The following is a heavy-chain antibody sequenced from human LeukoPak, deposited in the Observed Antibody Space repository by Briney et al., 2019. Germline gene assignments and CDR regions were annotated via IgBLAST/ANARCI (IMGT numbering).Heavy chain of an antibody. V-gene: IGHV4-59*01. Sequence: PSETLSPTCTVSGGSISSYYWSWIRQPPGKGLEWIGYIYYSGSTNYNPSLKSRVTISVDTSKNQFSLKLSSVTAADTAVYYCARERSSWYFAFDIWGQGTMVTVSS. J-gene: IGHJ3*02. CDR3: ARERSSWYFAFDI. CDR2: IYYSGST. CDR1: GGSISSYY. D-gene: IGHD6-13*01.